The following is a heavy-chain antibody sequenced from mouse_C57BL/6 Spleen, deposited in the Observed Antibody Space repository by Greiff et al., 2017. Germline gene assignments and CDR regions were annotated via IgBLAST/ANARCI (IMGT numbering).Heavy chain of an antibody. D-gene: IGHD3-3*01. CDR2: INPNNGGT. CDR3: ARSRDVGFAY. Sequence: VQLQQSGPELVKPGASVKISCKASGYTFTDYYMNWVKQSHGKSLEWIGDINPNNGGTSYNQKFKGKATLTVDKSSSTAYMELRSLTSEDSAVYYCARSRDVGFAYWGQGTLVTVSA. CDR1: GYTFTDYY. V-gene: IGHV1-26*01. J-gene: IGHJ3*01.